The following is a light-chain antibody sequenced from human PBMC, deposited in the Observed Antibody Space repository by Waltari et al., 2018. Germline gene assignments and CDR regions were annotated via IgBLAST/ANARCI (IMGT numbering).Light chain of an antibody. Sequence: DIVLTQSPATLSLSPGERATLSCRASQSITTYLAWYQLKPGQAPRLLIYDASNRATGIPARFSGGGSGTDFTLTISNLEPEESAVYYCQQRSKWPLTFGGGTKVEIK. V-gene: IGKV3-11*01. J-gene: IGKJ4*01. CDR3: QQRSKWPLT. CDR1: QSITTY. CDR2: DAS.